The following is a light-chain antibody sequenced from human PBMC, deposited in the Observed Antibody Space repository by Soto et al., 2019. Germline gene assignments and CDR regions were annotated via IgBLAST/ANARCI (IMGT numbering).Light chain of an antibody. CDR1: QSVSYN. CDR2: GAF. Sequence: EIVMTQSPATLSVSPGETATLSCRASQSVSYNFAWYQQKPGQGPRLLIYGAFPRATGIPARFSGSGSETDFTLTISSLQSEDFAVYYYQQYKNWPPLTFGGGTKVEIK. CDR3: QQYKNWPPLT. V-gene: IGKV3-15*01. J-gene: IGKJ4*01.